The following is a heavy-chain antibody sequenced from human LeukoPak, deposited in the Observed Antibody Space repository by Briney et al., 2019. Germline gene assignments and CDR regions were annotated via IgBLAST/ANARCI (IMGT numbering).Heavy chain of an antibody. CDR2: IYYSGST. CDR1: GGSISSGGYY. V-gene: IGHV4-31*03. CDR3: ARVLSWAFDI. D-gene: IGHD2/OR15-2a*01. J-gene: IGHJ3*02. Sequence: PSETLSLTCTVSGGSISSGGYYWSWIRQHPGKGLEWIGYIYYSGSTYYNPSLKSRVTISVDRSKNQFSLKLSSVTAADTAVYYCARVLSWAFDIWGQGTMVTVSS.